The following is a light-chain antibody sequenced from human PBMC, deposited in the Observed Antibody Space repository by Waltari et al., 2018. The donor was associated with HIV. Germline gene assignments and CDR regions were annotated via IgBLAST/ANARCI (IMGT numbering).Light chain of an antibody. Sequence: DIVMTQSPDSLAVSLGERATINCKSSQSVLFTSNNKNYLAWYQQKPGQPPKLLINWASTREAVVPDRFSGSGSGTEFTLTISSLQAEDVAVYYCHQYDRSPYTFGQGTKVEIK. CDR2: WAS. V-gene: IGKV4-1*01. CDR1: QSVLFTSNNKNY. J-gene: IGKJ2*01. CDR3: HQYDRSPYT.